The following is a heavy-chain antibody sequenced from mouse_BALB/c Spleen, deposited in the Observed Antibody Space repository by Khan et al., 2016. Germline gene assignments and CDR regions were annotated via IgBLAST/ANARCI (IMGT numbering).Heavy chain of an antibody. CDR3: AAGSGY. V-gene: IGHV14-3*02. Sequence: VQLKQSGAELVKPGASVKLSCTASGFNIKDTYMHWVKQRPEQGLEWIGRIDPANGNTKYDPKFQGKATITADTSSNTAYLQLSSLTSEDAAVYYCAAGSGYWGQGTLVTVSA. J-gene: IGHJ3*01. D-gene: IGHD1-1*01. CDR1: GFNIKDTY. CDR2: IDPANGNT.